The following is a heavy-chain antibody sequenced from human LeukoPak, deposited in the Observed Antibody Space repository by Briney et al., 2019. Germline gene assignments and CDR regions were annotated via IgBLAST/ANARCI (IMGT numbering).Heavy chain of an antibody. CDR2: ISSSSSYI. V-gene: IGHV3-21*01. J-gene: IGHJ4*02. D-gene: IGHD2-15*01. Sequence: GGSLRLSCAASGFTFSSYSMNWVRQAPGKGLEWVSSISSSSSYIYYADSVKGRFTASRDNAKNSLYLQMNSLRVEDTAVYYCARPGSTWRFDWWGQGTLVTVSS. CDR3: ARPGSTWRFDW. CDR1: GFTFSSYS.